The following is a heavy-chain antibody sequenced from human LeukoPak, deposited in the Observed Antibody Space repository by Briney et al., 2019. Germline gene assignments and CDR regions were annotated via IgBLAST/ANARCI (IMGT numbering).Heavy chain of an antibody. D-gene: IGHD6-19*01. V-gene: IGHV3-74*01. CDR1: GFTFSNYW. Sequence: GSLXLXCAASGFTFSNYWMHWVRQAPGKGLVWVSRINSDGSSTNYADSVEGRFTISRDNAKNTVYLQMKSLRGEDTAVYYCARXXGEWLVLGTIDYWGQGTLVTVSS. J-gene: IGHJ4*02. CDR2: INSDGSST. CDR3: ARXXGEWLVLGTIDY.